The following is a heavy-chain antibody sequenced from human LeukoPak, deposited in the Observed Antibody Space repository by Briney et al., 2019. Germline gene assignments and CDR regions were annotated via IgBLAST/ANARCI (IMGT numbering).Heavy chain of an antibody. Sequence: SETLSLTCTVSGGSISSYYWSWIRQPPGKGLEWIGYIYYSRSTKYNPSLKSRVTISVDTSKNQFSLKLSSVTAADTAVYYCARQGRYCSSTSCYVWFDPWGQGTLVTVSS. V-gene: IGHV4-59*08. CDR1: GGSISSYY. CDR2: IYYSRST. CDR3: ARQGRYCSSTSCYVWFDP. J-gene: IGHJ5*02. D-gene: IGHD2-2*01.